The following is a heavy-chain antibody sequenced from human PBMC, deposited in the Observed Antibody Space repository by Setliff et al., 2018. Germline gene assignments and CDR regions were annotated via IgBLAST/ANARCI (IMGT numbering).Heavy chain of an antibody. CDR3: ARDRVVVLAGRRGFYFDY. V-gene: IGHV4-39*07. CDR2: IYQNGIT. Sequence: SETLSLTCSVSGASISTTYYYWDWIRQSPEKGLEWIGTIYQNGITYYNPSVKSRVTISVDKSKNQFSLKLSSVTAADTAVYYCARDRVVVLAGRRGFYFDYWGQGTLVTVSS. CDR1: GASISTTYYY. J-gene: IGHJ4*02. D-gene: IGHD2-15*01.